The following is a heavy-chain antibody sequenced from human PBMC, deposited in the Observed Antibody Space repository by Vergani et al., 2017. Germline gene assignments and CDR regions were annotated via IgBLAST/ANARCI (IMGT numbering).Heavy chain of an antibody. CDR3: ARGDYGMLTGYRY. V-gene: IGHV1-46*03. CDR2: INPSGGHT. D-gene: IGHD3-9*01. Sequence: QVQVVQSGAEVKKSGASVKVSCKTSGYTFSNYYMHWVRQAPGQGLEWMGIINPSGGHTNYAQKFQGRVTMTRDTSTSTVYMELSSLRSEDTAIYYCARGDYGMLTGYRYWGQGTLVTDSA. CDR1: GYTFSNYY. J-gene: IGHJ4*02.